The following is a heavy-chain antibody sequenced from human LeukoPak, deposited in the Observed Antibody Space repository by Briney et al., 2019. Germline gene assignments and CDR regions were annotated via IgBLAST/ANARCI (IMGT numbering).Heavy chain of an antibody. J-gene: IGHJ4*02. V-gene: IGHV3-7*01. CDR3: AREGGDYYDSSGYYPIDY. CDR2: IKQDGSEK. Sequence: GGSLRLSCAASGFTFSNAWMSWVRQAPGKGLEWVANIKQDGSEKYYVDSVKGRFTISRDNAKNSLYLQMNSLRAEDTAVYYCAREGGDYYDSSGYYPIDYWGQGTLVTVSS. CDR1: GFTFSNAW. D-gene: IGHD3-22*01.